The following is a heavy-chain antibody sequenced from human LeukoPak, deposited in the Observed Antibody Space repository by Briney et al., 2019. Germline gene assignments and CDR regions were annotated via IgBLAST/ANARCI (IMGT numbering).Heavy chain of an antibody. V-gene: IGHV1-69*02. CDR2: IIPILGIA. Sequence: SVKVSCRASGGTFSSYTISWVRPAPGQGLEWMGRIIPILGIANNAQKFQGRVTITADKSTSTANMELSSLRSADTPGYYRASTSCGCDCNYLYYYYYYMYVWGKRTTVSVSS. CDR3: ASTSCGCDCNYLYYYYYYMYV. D-gene: IGHD2-21*01. J-gene: IGHJ6*03. CDR1: GGTFSSYT.